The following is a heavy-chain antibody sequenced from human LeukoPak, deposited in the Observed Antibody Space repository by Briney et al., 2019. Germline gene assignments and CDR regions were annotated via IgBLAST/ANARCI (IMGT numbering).Heavy chain of an antibody. Sequence: PGGSLRLSCAASGFTFSSYSMNWVRQAPGRGLEWVSIISRSGTSIYYADSVKGRFTIFRDNARNSLYLQMNSLRVEDTAVYYCVRDLYYAFDYWGQGIVVTVSS. CDR2: ISRSGTSI. J-gene: IGHJ4*02. CDR3: VRDLYYAFDY. V-gene: IGHV3-48*01. D-gene: IGHD1-26*01. CDR1: GFTFSSYS.